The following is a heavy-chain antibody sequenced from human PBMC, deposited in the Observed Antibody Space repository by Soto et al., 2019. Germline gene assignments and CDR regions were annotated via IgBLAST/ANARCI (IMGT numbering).Heavy chain of an antibody. V-gene: IGHV4-59*01. D-gene: IGHD2-2*01. CDR2: IYYSRST. J-gene: IGHJ4*02. Sequence: SQTLSLTCTVSGGSISSYYWSWIRQPPGKGLEWIGYIYYSRSTNYNPSLKSRVTISVDTSKNQFSLKLSSVTAADTAVYYCAREKPISSTSSPIYYFDYWGQGTLVTVSS. CDR3: AREKPISSTSSPIYYFDY. CDR1: GGSISSYY.